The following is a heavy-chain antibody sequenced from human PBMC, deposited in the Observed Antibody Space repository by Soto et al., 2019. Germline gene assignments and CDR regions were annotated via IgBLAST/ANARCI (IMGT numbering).Heavy chain of an antibody. CDR2: IIPIFRTE. Sequence: SLNVSRKASGVTFSSYAISWVRQAPVQGLEWMGGIIPIFRTENYAQKFQGRVTITAEESTSTAYMELSSLRSEDTAVYYCAMDYYDSSGYPHNWFDPWGQGRLVPVSS. CDR3: AMDYYDSSGYPHNWFDP. V-gene: IGHV1-69*01. CDR1: GVTFSSYA. D-gene: IGHD3-22*01. J-gene: IGHJ5*02.